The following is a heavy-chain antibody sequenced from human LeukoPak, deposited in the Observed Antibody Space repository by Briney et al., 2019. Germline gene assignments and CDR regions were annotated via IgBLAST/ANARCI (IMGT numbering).Heavy chain of an antibody. CDR3: ARADYGDYGVDY. J-gene: IGHJ4*02. CDR2: ITSDAYI. CDR1: GFAFSSSN. V-gene: IGHV3-21*01. D-gene: IGHD4-17*01. Sequence: GGSLRLSCAASGFAFSSSNLNWFRQAPGEGLEWVSSITSDAYIYYSDSLKGRFSISRDNAKNSVYLQMISLRVEDTAVYYCARADYGDYGVDYWGQGTLVTVSS.